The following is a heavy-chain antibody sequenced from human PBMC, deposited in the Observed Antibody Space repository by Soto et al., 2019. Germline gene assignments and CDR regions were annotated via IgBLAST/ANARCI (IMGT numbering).Heavy chain of an antibody. CDR1: GFTFSSYA. CDR3: ANGPYSSRWRYFDY. CDR2: ISGSGGST. D-gene: IGHD6-13*01. V-gene: IGHV3-23*01. J-gene: IGHJ4*02. Sequence: GGSLRLSCAASGFTFSSYAMSWVRQAPGKGLEWVSAISGSGGSTYYADSVKGRFTISRDNSKNTLYLQMNSLRAEDTAVYYCANGPYSSRWRYFDYWGQGILVTVSS.